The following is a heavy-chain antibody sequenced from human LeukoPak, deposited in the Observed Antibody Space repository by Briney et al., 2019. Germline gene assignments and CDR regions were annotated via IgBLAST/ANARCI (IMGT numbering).Heavy chain of an antibody. Sequence: SETLSLTCTVSGGSISSYYWSWIRQPPGKGLEWIGYIYYSGSTNYNPSLKSRVTISVDTSKSQFSLKLSSATAADTAVYYCARLGGYGYFDYWGQGALVTVSS. CDR3: ARLGGYGYFDY. D-gene: IGHD5-12*01. CDR1: GGSISSYY. V-gene: IGHV4-59*01. CDR2: IYYSGST. J-gene: IGHJ4*02.